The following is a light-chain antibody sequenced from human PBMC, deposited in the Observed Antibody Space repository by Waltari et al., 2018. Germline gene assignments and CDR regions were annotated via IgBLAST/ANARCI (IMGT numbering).Light chain of an antibody. CDR1: QSVSSN. J-gene: IGKJ1*01. V-gene: IGKV3-15*01. Sequence: EIVMTQSPATLSVSPGERATLSCRASQSVSSNLAWYQQKPGQAPRPLTYGTSTRATGIPARFSGSGSGTEFTLTISSLQSEDFAVYYCQQYNNWARTFGQGTKVENK. CDR3: QQYNNWART. CDR2: GTS.